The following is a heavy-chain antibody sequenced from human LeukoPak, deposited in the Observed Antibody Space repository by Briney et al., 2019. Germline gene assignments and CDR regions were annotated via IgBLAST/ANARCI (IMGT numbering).Heavy chain of an antibody. CDR2: INHSGST. D-gene: IGHD3-10*01. J-gene: IGHJ4*02. CDR1: GGSFSGYY. CDR3: ARGVWFGELSGFYFDY. Sequence: SETLSLTCAVYGGSFSGYYWSWIRQPPGKGLEWIGEINHSGSTNYNPSLKSRVTISVDTSKNQFFLKLSSVTAADTAVYYCARGVWFGELSGFYFDYWGQGTLVTVSS. V-gene: IGHV4-34*01.